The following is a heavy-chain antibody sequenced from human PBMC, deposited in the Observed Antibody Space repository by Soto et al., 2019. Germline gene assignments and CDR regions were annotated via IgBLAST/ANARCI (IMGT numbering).Heavy chain of an antibody. J-gene: IGHJ5*02. Sequence: PSETLSLTCTVSGGSISSYYWSWIRQPPGKGLEWIGYIYYSGSTNYNPSLKSRVTISVDTSKNQFSLKLSSVTAADTAVYYCARVYYDFWSGYYRDFGWFDPWGQGALVTVSS. V-gene: IGHV4-59*01. CDR2: IYYSGST. D-gene: IGHD3-3*01. CDR1: GGSISSYY. CDR3: ARVYYDFWSGYYRDFGWFDP.